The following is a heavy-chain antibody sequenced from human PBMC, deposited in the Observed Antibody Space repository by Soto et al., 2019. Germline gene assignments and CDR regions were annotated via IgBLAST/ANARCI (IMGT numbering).Heavy chain of an antibody. Sequence: ASVKVSCKASGGTFSSYAISWVRQAPGQGLEWMGGIIPIFGTANYAQEFQGRVTITADESTSTAYMELSSLRSEDTAVYYCASAGDVVVVSPEPVDYYYYYGMDVWGQGTTVTVSS. V-gene: IGHV1-69*13. J-gene: IGHJ6*02. CDR2: IIPIFGTA. CDR1: GGTFSSYA. D-gene: IGHD2-15*01. CDR3: ASAGDVVVVSPEPVDYYYYYGMDV.